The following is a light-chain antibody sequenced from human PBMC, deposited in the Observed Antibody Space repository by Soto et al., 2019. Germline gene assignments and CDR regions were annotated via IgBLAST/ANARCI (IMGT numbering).Light chain of an antibody. CDR2: DAS. Sequence: PAVVSESPGSRATISCLVCQSGSTNLAWYQQKPGQAPRLLIYDASTRATGIPARFSGSGSGTEFTLNISSLQSEDVAVYYCQQYYISPWTSGQGSKVDVK. J-gene: IGKJ1*01. CDR3: QQYYISPWT. CDR1: QSGSTN. V-gene: IGKV3-15*01.